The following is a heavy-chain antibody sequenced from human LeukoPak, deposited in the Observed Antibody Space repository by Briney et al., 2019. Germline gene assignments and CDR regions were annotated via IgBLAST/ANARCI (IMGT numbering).Heavy chain of an antibody. V-gene: IGHV3-23*01. CDR1: GFTFGDYT. CDR3: AKDHHGYCSSTSCYPPAFDI. J-gene: IGHJ3*02. Sequence: GGSLRLSCAASGFTFGDYTMNWVRQAPGKGLEWVSAISGSGGSTYYADSVKGRFTISRDNSKNTLYLQMNSLRAEDTAVYYCAKDHHGYCSSTSCYPPAFDIWGQGTMVTVSS. D-gene: IGHD2-2*03. CDR2: ISGSGGST.